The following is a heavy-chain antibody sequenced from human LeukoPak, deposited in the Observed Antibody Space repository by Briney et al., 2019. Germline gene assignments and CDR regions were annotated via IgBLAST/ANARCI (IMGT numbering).Heavy chain of an antibody. V-gene: IGHV1-2*02. CDR3: AREGYYDSTGNDY. D-gene: IGHD3-22*01. CDR2: INPNSGGT. CDR1: GYTFTGYY. Sequence: ASVKVSCKASGYTFTGYYMHWVRQAPGQGLEWMGWINPNSGGTNYAQKFQGRVTMTRDTSISTAYMELSRLRSDNTAVYYCAREGYYDSTGNDYWGQGTLVTVSS. J-gene: IGHJ4*02.